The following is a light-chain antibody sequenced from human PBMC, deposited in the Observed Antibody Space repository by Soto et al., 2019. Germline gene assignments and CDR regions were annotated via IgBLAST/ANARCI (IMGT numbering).Light chain of an antibody. CDR3: QQSYSHLIT. V-gene: IGKV1-39*01. Sequence: DIQITQSPSSLSASVGDRLTITWRASQGISSYLNWYQQKPGKAPKLLIFRASTLQSGVPSRFSGGGSGTDFTLTINRLQPEDFATYYCQQSYSHLITFGQGTRLEI. J-gene: IGKJ5*01. CDR2: RAS. CDR1: QGISSY.